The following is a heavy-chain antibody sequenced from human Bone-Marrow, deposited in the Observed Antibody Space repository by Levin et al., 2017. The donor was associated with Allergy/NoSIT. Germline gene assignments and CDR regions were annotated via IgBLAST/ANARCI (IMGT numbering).Heavy chain of an antibody. Sequence: SQTLSLTCAVYGGSISGHHWSWIRQPPGKGLEWIGEINESGGTKYNPSLRSRVTISVDTTKNQYSVRLTSVTAADTAVYYCTRNNWFDPWGRGTLVTVSS. CDR1: GGSISGHH. V-gene: IGHV4-34*01. J-gene: IGHJ5*02. CDR3: TRNNWFDP. CDR2: INESGGT.